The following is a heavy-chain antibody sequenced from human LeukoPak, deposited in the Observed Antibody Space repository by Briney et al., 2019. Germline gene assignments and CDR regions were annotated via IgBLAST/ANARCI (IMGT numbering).Heavy chain of an antibody. Sequence: PSETLSLTCTVSGGSISSSSYYWGWIRQPPGKGLEWIGSIYYSGSTYYNPSLKSRITISVDTSKNQFSLKLSSVTAADTAVYYCARDLLGYCSGGSCYPYSLFDYWGQGTLVTVSS. CDR1: GGSISSSSYY. V-gene: IGHV4-39*07. CDR2: IYYSGST. J-gene: IGHJ4*02. D-gene: IGHD2-15*01. CDR3: ARDLLGYCSGGSCYPYSLFDY.